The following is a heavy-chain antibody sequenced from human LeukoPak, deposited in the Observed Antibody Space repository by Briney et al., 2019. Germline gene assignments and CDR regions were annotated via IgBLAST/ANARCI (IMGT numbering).Heavy chain of an antibody. J-gene: IGHJ5*02. Sequence: GASLKISCKGSGSGSRYSFTSHWIAWVRQMPGKGLEWMGMIYPRDSNTIYSPSFQGQVTISVDTSINTAYLQWIRLKASDTAMYYCARHPIAAGGAYNWFDPWGQGTLVTVSS. V-gene: IGHV5-51*01. CDR3: ARHPIAAGGAYNWFDP. D-gene: IGHD6-13*01. CDR2: IYPRDSNT. CDR1: GSGSRYSFTSHW.